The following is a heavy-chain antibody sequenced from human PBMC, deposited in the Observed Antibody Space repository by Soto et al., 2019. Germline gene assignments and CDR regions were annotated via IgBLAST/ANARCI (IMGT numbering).Heavy chain of an antibody. CDR1: GGSISSGGYS. J-gene: IGHJ4*02. CDR3: ARGSSSGRGDY. Sequence: SETLSLTCAVSGGSISSGGYSWSWIRQPPGKGLEWIGYIYHSGSTYYNPSLKSRVTISVDRSKNQFSLKLSSVTAADTAVYYCARGSSSGRGDYWGQGTLVTVSS. CDR2: IYHSGST. D-gene: IGHD6-25*01. V-gene: IGHV4-30-2*01.